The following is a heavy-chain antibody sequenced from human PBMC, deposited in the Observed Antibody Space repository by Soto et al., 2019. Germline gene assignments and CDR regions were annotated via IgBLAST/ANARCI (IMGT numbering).Heavy chain of an antibody. J-gene: IGHJ6*02. Sequence: QVQLVQSGGEVKKPGASVKVSCKTSGYSFTTYGISWVRQAPGQGLEWMGWISAYNGNTNYAQKPHSSITMXTDTSTSTAYMELRSLRSDDTAVYYCAREGPAPYYYYGMDVWGQGSTVTVSS. V-gene: IGHV1-18*01. CDR1: GYSFTTYG. CDR2: ISAYNGNT. CDR3: AREGPAPYYYYGMDV.